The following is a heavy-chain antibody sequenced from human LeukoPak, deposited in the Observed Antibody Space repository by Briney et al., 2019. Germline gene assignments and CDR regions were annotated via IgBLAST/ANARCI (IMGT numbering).Heavy chain of an antibody. CDR1: GGTFSSYA. V-gene: IGHV1-69*05. D-gene: IGHD6-19*01. CDR3: AVGRAVAGRDYYYYYYMDV. CDR2: IIPIFGTA. Sequence: SVKVSCKASGGTFSSYAISWVRHAPGQGLERMGRIIPIFGTANYAQKFQGRVTITTDESTSTAYMELSSLRSEDTAVYYCAVGRAVAGRDYYYYYYMDVWGKGTTVTVSS. J-gene: IGHJ6*03.